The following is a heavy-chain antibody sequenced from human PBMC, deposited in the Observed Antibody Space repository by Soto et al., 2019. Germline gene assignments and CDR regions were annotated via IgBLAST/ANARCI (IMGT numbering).Heavy chain of an antibody. CDR2: ISDSGSST. Sequence: EVQLLESGGGLVQPGESLRLSCAASGFTFSNYIMSWVRQAPGKGLEWVSTISDSGSSTYYADSVKGRFTISRDNPKSTLYWQMNTLGAEETAVFSCAKAKEVAGRGNLDYWAREPWSPSPQ. CDR1: GFTFSNYI. CDR3: AKAKEVAGRGNLDY. V-gene: IGHV3-23*01. J-gene: IGHJ4*02. D-gene: IGHD6-19*01.